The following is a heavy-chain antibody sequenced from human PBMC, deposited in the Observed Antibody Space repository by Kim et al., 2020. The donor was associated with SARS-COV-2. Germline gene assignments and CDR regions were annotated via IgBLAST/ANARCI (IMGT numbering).Heavy chain of an antibody. J-gene: IGHJ6*02. CDR1: GGTFSRYA. D-gene: IGHD3-3*01. CDR2: IIPIFGTA. V-gene: IGHV1-69*13. Sequence: SVKVSCKASGGTFSRYAISWVRQAPGQGLEWMGGIIPIFGTANYAQKFQGRVTITADESTSTAYMELSSLRSEDTAVYYCAREETPITIFGVVIPPPPSGRYGMDVWGQGTTVTVPS. CDR3: AREETPITIFGVVIPPPPSGRYGMDV.